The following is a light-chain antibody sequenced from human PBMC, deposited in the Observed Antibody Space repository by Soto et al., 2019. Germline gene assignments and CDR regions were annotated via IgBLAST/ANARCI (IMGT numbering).Light chain of an antibody. CDR1: QSISNY. V-gene: IGKV1-39*01. CDR2: AAS. Sequence: MTQSPATLSASVGDRVTITCRASQSISNYLNWYQQKPGKAPNLLIFAASSLQSGVPSRFSGGGSGTYFTLTISSLQPGDFATYYCQQSFNTPVTFGQGTRLEIK. CDR3: QQSFNTPVT. J-gene: IGKJ5*01.